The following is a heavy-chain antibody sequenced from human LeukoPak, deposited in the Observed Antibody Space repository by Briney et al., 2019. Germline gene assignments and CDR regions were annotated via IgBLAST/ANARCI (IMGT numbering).Heavy chain of an antibody. D-gene: IGHD3-16*01. Sequence: GGSLRLSCAASGFTFSSYGMHWVRQAPGKGLEWVAFIRYDGSNKYYADSVKGRFTISRDNSKNTLYLQMNSLRAEDTAVYYCAKEFNRYYVWGRGLDPWGQGTLVSVSS. J-gene: IGHJ5*02. CDR2: IRYDGSNK. CDR1: GFTFSSYG. V-gene: IGHV3-30*02. CDR3: AKEFNRYYVWGRGLDP.